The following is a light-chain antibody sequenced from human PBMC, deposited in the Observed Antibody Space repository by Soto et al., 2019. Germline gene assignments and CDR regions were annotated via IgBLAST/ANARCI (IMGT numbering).Light chain of an antibody. J-gene: IGLJ1*01. CDR1: SSDVGGYSY. CDR3: SSYTITSTYV. Sequence: SVLTQPASVSGSPGQSITISCTGTSSDVGGYSYVSWYQQHPGKAPKLMIYEVSDRPSGVSNRFSGSKSGNTASLTISGLQAEDEADYYCSSYTITSTYVFGTGTKVTVL. V-gene: IGLV2-14*01. CDR2: EVS.